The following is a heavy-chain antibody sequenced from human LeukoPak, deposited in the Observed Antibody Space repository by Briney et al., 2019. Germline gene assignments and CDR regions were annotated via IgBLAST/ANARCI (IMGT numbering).Heavy chain of an antibody. CDR2: IYYSGST. CDR3: ARHTSMVRGVMKYYFDY. D-gene: IGHD3-10*01. CDR1: GGSISSSSYY. V-gene: IGHV4-39*01. J-gene: IGHJ4*02. Sequence: PSETLSLTCTVSGGSISSSSYYWVWMPQPPGQGLEWIVSIYYSGSTYYNPSLKSRVTISVDTSKNQFSLRLNSVTAADTAVYYCARHTSMVRGVMKYYFDYWGQGTLATVSS.